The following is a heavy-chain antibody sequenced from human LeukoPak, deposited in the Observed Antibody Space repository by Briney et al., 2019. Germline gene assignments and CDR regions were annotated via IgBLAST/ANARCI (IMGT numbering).Heavy chain of an antibody. D-gene: IGHD4-17*01. V-gene: IGHV3-21*01. CDR3: ARSLSTTVTTAFNI. CDR1: GFTFRSYT. J-gene: IGHJ3*02. Sequence: GGSLRLSCAASGFTFRSYTMNWVRQAPGKGLEWVSSISSSSSYIYYADSVKCRFTISRDNSNNSLYLQMDRLRAEDTAVYYCARSLSTTVTTAFNIWGQGTMVTVSS. CDR2: ISSSSSYI.